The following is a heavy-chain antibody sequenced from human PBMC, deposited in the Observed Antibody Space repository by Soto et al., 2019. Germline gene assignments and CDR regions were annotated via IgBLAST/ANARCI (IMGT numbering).Heavy chain of an antibody. CDR2: ISSSGGSM. V-gene: IGHV3-48*03. CDR3: AREAAEFAGYSYGSYVDY. D-gene: IGHD5-18*01. Sequence: PVGSLRLSCAASGFTFSSYEMNWVRQAPGRGLEWVSHISSSGGSMYYADSVKGRFTISRDNAKNSLYLQMNSLRAEDTAVYYCAREAAEFAGYSYGSYVDYWGQGTLVTVSS. J-gene: IGHJ4*02. CDR1: GFTFSSYE.